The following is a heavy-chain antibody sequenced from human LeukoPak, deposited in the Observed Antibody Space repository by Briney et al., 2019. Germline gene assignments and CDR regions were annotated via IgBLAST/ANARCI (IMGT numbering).Heavy chain of an antibody. CDR1: GGTFSSYA. D-gene: IGHD3-22*01. V-gene: IGHV1-69*13. CDR3: ARDGSDYYDSSGYYLDY. J-gene: IGHJ4*02. CDR2: IIPIFGTA. Sequence: SVKVSCKASGGTFSSYAISWVRQAPGQGLEWMGGIIPIFGTANYAQKFQGRVTITADESTSTAYMELSSLRSEDTAVYYCARDGSDYYDSSGYYLDYWGQGTLVTVSS.